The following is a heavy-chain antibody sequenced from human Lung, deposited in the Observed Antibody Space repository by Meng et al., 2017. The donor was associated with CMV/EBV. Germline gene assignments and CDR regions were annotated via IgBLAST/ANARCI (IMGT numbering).Heavy chain of an antibody. CDR3: AKGLGTTGWYSPLDS. Sequence: SCAASGFTFNKYAMTWVRQAPGKGLEWVSIISAVIDNTYYADSVKGRFTLSRDNSMNTLYLQMHSLRAEDTAIYFCAKGLGTTGWYSPLDSWGRGXLVTVSS. CDR2: ISAVIDNT. CDR1: GFTFNKYA. J-gene: IGHJ4*02. V-gene: IGHV3-23*01. D-gene: IGHD6-19*01.